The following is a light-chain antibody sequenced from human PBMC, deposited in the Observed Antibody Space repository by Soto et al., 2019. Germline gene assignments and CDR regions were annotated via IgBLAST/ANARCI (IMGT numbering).Light chain of an antibody. CDR2: EVS. CDR3: EVWDDSLDGPV. V-gene: IGLV2-14*01. Sequence: QSALTQPASVSGSPGQSITISCTGSSSDVGGYNYVSWYQQHPGKAPKLMIYEVSNRPSGISNRFSGSKSGNTASLTLSGLQAEDEADYFCEVWDDSLDGPVFGGGTKLTVL. CDR1: SSDVGGYNY. J-gene: IGLJ2*01.